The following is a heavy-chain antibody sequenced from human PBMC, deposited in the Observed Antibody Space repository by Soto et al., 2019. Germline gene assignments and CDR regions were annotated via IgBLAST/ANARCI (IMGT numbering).Heavy chain of an antibody. CDR3: ARARYCGGDCYYYFDY. J-gene: IGHJ4*02. CDR2: IIPILGIA. CDR1: GGTFSSYT. V-gene: IGHV1-69*02. Sequence: SVKVSCKASGGTFSSYTIGWVRQAPGQGLEWMGRIIPILGIANYAQKFQGRVTITADKSTSTAYMELSSLRSEDTAVYYCARARYCGGDCYYYFDYWGQGTLVTVSS. D-gene: IGHD2-21*02.